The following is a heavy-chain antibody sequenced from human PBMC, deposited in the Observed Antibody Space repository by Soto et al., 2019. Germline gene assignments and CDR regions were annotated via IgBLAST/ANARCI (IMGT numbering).Heavy chain of an antibody. CDR1: GYSFTSYW. CDR3: ARGITMVRGVANWFDP. Sequence: AESLTISCKVSGYSFTSYWIGWVRQMPGKGLEWMGIIYPGDSDTRYSPSFQGQVTISADKSISTAYLQWSSLKASDTAMYYCARGITMVRGVANWFDPWGQGTLVTVSS. V-gene: IGHV5-51*01. CDR2: IYPGDSDT. J-gene: IGHJ5*02. D-gene: IGHD3-10*01.